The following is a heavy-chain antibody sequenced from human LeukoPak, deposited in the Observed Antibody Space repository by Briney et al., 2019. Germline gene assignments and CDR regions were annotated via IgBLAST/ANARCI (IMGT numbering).Heavy chain of an antibody. CDR1: GFTFSSYA. CDR2: ISGSGGST. CDR3: TKDRSGTVTTG. D-gene: IGHD4-17*01. Sequence: GGSLRLSCAASGFTFSSYAMSWVRQAPGKGLEWVSAISGSGGSTYYADSVKGRFTISRDNSKSTLYLQMNSLRAEDTAVYYCTKDRSGTVTTGWGQGTLVTVSS. V-gene: IGHV3-23*01. J-gene: IGHJ4*02.